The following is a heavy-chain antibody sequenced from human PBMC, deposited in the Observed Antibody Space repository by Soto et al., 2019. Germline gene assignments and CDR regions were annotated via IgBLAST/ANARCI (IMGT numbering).Heavy chain of an antibody. CDR2: IYYSGST. J-gene: IGHJ5*02. Sequence: SETLPLTYTVSGGYISSYYWSWIRQPPGKGLEWIGYIYYSGSTNYNPSLKSRVTISVDTPKNQFSLKLTSVTAADTAVYYCARGVATIGPWGQGTLVTVSS. CDR3: ARGVATIGP. V-gene: IGHV4-59*01. D-gene: IGHD5-12*01. CDR1: GGYISSYY.